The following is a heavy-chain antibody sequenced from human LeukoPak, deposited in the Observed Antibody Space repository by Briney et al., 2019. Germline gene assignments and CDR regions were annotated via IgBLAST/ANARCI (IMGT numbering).Heavy chain of an antibody. D-gene: IGHD7-27*01. CDR3: ARGGKSELGTCDH. CDR1: GYTFTGYY. V-gene: IGHV1-2*02. CDR2: INPNSGGT. Sequence: ASVKVSCKASGYTFTGYYMHWVRQAPRQGLEWMGWINPNSGGTNYAQKFQGRVTMTRDTSISTVYMELKRLTSDDTAMYYCARGGKSELGTCDHWGQGTLVTVSS. J-gene: IGHJ4*02.